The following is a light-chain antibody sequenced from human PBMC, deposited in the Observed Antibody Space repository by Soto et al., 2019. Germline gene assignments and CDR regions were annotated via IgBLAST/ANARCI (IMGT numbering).Light chain of an antibody. CDR2: LNSDGSH. J-gene: IGLJ2*01. CDR1: SGHSSYA. Sequence: QSVLTQSPSASASLGASVKLTCTLSSGHSSYAIAWHQQQQEKGPRYLMKLNSDGSHSKGDGIPDRFSGSSSGAERYLTISSLQSEDEADYYCQTWGSGIRVVFGGGTKVTVL. V-gene: IGLV4-69*01. CDR3: QTWGSGIRVV.